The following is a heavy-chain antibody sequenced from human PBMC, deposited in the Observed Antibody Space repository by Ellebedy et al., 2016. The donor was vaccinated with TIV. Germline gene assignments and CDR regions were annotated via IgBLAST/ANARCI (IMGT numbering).Heavy chain of an antibody. D-gene: IGHD6-19*01. V-gene: IGHV1-46*01. CDR1: GYTFTSYY. CDR3: ARAPSVDPHMDV. J-gene: IGHJ6*02. CDR2: INPTAGST. Sequence: AASVKVSCKASGYTFTSYYMHWVRQAPGQGLEWMGVINPTAGSTSSAQKFQGRVTITSDTSTRTVYMALTSLRSEDTAVYYCARAPSVDPHMDVWGQGTTVTVSS.